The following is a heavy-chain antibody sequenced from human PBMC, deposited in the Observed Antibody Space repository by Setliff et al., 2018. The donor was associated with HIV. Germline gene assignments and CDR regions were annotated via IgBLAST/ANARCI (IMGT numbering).Heavy chain of an antibody. CDR3: ARVVGTRAVDY. CDR1: GGSFSGYY. CDR2: INHSGST. V-gene: IGHV4-34*01. Sequence: SETLSLTCAVYGGSFSGYYWSWVRQPPGKGLERLGEINHSGSTNYNPSLKSRVTISVDTSKNQFSLKLSSVTAADTAVYYCARVVGTRAVDYWGQGTLVTVSS. J-gene: IGHJ4*02. D-gene: IGHD2-21*02.